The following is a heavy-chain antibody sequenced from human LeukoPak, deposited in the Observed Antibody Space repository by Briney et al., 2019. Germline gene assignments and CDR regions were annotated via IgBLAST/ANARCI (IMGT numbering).Heavy chain of an antibody. V-gene: IGHV3-23*01. CDR1: GITLSNYG. Sequence: GGYLRLSCAVSGITLSNYGMSWVRQAPGKGLEWVAGISDSGGRTNYADSVKGRFTISRDNPKNTLYLQMDSLRAEDTAVYFCAKRGVVIRVILVGFHKEAYYFDSWGQGALVTVSS. CDR3: AKRGVVIRVILVGFHKEAYYFDS. CDR2: ISDSGGRT. D-gene: IGHD3-22*01. J-gene: IGHJ4*02.